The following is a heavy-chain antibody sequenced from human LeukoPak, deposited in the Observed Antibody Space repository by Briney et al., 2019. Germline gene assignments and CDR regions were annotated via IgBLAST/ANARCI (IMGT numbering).Heavy chain of an antibody. V-gene: IGHV4-34*01. Sequence: PSETLSLTCAVYGGSFSGYYGSWIRQPPGKGLEWIGEINHSGSTNYNPSLKSRVTISVDTSKNQFSLKLSSVTAADTAVYYCARGRGLPAAAYYYYGMDVWGKGTTVTVSS. D-gene: IGHD2-2*01. CDR2: INHSGST. CDR3: ARGRGLPAAAYYYYGMDV. CDR1: GGSFSGYY. J-gene: IGHJ6*04.